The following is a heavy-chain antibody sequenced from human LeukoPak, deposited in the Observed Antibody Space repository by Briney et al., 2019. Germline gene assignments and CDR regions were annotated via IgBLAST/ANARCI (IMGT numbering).Heavy chain of an antibody. D-gene: IGHD3-10*01. J-gene: IGHJ6*03. CDR2: IYYTGST. CDR3: ARLRGSGSYYGLGSYHMDV. V-gene: IGHV4-38-2*02. CDR1: GYSISSGYY. Sequence: SETLSLTCTVSGYSISSGYYWGWSRQPPGKGLEWIGSIYYTGSTYYNPSLKSRIIISVDTSKNQFSLKLSSVTAADTAVYFCARLRGSGSYYGLGSYHMDVWGKGITVTISS.